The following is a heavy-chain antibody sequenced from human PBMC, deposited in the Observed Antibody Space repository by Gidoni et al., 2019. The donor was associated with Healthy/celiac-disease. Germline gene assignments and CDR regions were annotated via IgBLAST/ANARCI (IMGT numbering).Heavy chain of an antibody. J-gene: IGHJ3*02. Sequence: EVQLVESGGGLVQPGRSLRLSCTASGFTFGDYAMSWVRQAPGKGLEWVGFIRSKAYGGTTEYAASVKGRFTISRDDSKSIAYLQMNSLKTEDTAVYYCTRVEDGYNPDAFDIWGQGTMVTVSS. CDR2: IRSKAYGGTT. D-gene: IGHD5-12*01. CDR3: TRVEDGYNPDAFDI. V-gene: IGHV3-49*04. CDR1: GFTFGDYA.